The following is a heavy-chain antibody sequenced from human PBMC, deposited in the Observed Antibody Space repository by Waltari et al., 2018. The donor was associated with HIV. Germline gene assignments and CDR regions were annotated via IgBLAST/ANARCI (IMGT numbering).Heavy chain of an antibody. CDR1: GGSISSSSSY. D-gene: IGHD3-3*01. V-gene: IGHV4-39*01. CDR2: IYYRGST. CDR3: ASTPSYYDFWEAYYGMDV. J-gene: IGHJ6*02. Sequence: QLQLQESGPGLVKPSENLSLTCTVHGGSISSSSSYWGWIRQPPGKGPEWIGGIYYRGSTYYNPSLKSRVTISVYTSKNHFSLKLSSVTAADTAVYYCASTPSYYDFWEAYYGMDVWGQGTTVTVSS.